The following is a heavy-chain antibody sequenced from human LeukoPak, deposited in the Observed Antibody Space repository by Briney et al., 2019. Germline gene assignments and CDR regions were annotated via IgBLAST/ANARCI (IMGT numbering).Heavy chain of an antibody. CDR2: IIGSGSRT. Sequence: GGSLRLSCAASGFTFSTYAMSWVRQVPGKGLEWVSAIIGSGSRTYYADSVKGRFTISRDNSENTLYLQMNSLRAEDTAVYYCAKGNYYDSSSYLYYFDYWGQGTLVTVSS. CDR3: AKGNYYDSSSYLYYFDY. V-gene: IGHV3-23*01. D-gene: IGHD3-22*01. CDR1: GFTFSTYA. J-gene: IGHJ4*02.